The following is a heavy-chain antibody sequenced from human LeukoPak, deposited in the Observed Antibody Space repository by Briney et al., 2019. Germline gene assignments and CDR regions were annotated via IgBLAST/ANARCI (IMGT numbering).Heavy chain of an antibody. J-gene: IGHJ4*02. CDR2: INPNSGGT. D-gene: IGHD3-3*01. CDR3: ARDPDGAVLARD. Sequence: ASVKVSCKASGYTFTGYYMHWVRQAPGQGLEWMGWINPNSGGTNYAQKFQGRVTMTRDTPISTAYMELSRLRSDDTAVYYCARDPDGAVLARDWGQGTLVTVSS. V-gene: IGHV1-2*02. CDR1: GYTFTGYY.